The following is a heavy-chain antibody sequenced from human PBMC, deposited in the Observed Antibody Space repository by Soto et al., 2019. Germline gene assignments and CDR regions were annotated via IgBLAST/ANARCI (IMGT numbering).Heavy chain of an antibody. CDR1: RGTFTSCG. V-gene: IGHV1-18*01. CDR3: ARTPEWLPDY. CDR2: ISAYNGNT. Sequence: GAPVKVCWKASRGTFTSCGIRCVRQVPGQGLEWMGWISAYNGNTNYAQKLQGRVTMTTDTSTSTAYMELRSLRSDDTAVYYCARTPEWLPDYWGQGTLVTVSS. J-gene: IGHJ4*02. D-gene: IGHD3-3*01.